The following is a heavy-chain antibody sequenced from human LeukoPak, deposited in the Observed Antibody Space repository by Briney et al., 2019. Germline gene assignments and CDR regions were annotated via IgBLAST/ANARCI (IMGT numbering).Heavy chain of an antibody. J-gene: IGHJ5*02. Sequence: GGSLRLSCAASGFTFSNYAMSWVRQAPGKGLEWVSVISGNGGSTYYANSMKGRFTISRYNSKNTLFLQMNSLRADDTAVYYCAKGWRHDYVWGSYVYNWFDPWGQGTLVTVSS. CDR1: GFTFSNYA. CDR3: AKGWRHDYVWGSYVYNWFDP. V-gene: IGHV3-23*01. D-gene: IGHD3-16*01. CDR2: ISGNGGST.